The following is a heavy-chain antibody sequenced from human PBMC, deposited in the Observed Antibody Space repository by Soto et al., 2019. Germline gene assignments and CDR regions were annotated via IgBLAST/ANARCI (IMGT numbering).Heavy chain of an antibody. D-gene: IGHD2-15*01. V-gene: IGHV4-31*03. CDR1: GGSISSGGYY. CDR2: IYYSGST. Sequence: QVQLQESGPGLVKPSQTLSLTCTVSGGSISSGGYYWSWIRQHPGKGLEWIGYIYYSGSTSYNPSLKSRPTISVDTSKNQFSLKLSSVAAADTAVYYCARGVYCSGATCSYFDYWGQGTLVTVSS. CDR3: ARGVYCSGATCSYFDY. J-gene: IGHJ4*02.